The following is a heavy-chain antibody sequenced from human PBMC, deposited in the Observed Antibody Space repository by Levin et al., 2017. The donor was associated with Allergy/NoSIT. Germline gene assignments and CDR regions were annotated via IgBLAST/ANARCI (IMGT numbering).Heavy chain of an antibody. CDR3: SRRYGSGSLSRRFEAFDI. J-gene: IGHJ3*02. CDR1: GGSISSSSYY. CDR2: IYYSGST. D-gene: IGHD3-10*01. Sequence: SETLSLTCTVSGGSISSSSYYWGWIRQPPGKGLEWIGSIYYSGSTYYNPSLKSRVTISVDTSKNQFSLKLSSVTAADTAGYYFSRRYGSGSLSRRFEAFDIWGQGTMVTVSS. V-gene: IGHV4-39*01.